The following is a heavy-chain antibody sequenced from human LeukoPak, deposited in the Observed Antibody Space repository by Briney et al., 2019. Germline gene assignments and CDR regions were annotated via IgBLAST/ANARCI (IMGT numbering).Heavy chain of an antibody. CDR2: INHSGST. D-gene: IGHD3-10*01. Sequence: SETLSLTCAVYGGSFSGYYWSWIRQPPGKGLEGIGEINHSGSTNYNPSLKRRVTISVDTSKNQFSLKLSSVTAADTAVYYCASCGSGSYIRWFDPWGQGTLVTVYS. CDR3: ASCGSGSYIRWFDP. J-gene: IGHJ5*02. V-gene: IGHV4-34*01. CDR1: GGSFSGYY.